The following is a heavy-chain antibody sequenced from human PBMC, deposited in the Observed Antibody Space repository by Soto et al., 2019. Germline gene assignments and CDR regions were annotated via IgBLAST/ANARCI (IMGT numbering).Heavy chain of an antibody. V-gene: IGHV4-31*03. CDR1: GGSITSSGYY. J-gene: IGHJ4*02. CDR3: ARGGGSTKVDY. D-gene: IGHD2-2*01. CDR2: AANSGSN. Sequence: QVQLQESGPGLVKPSQTLSLTCTVSGGSITSSGYYWSWIRQHPGEGLEWIGSAANSGSNSYHPSLKSRVTISVDTSSNQFSLNLQSVTAADTAVYYCARGGGSTKVDYWGQGTLVTVSP.